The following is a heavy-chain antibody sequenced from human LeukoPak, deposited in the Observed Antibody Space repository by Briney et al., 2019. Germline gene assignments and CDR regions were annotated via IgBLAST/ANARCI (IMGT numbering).Heavy chain of an antibody. Sequence: PGGSLRLSCAASGFTFDDYDMSWVRQAPGKGLEWVSGINWNGGSTGYADSVEGRFTISRDNARNSLYLQMNSLRAEDTALYYCARIAMAGIGDGFDIWGQGTMVTVSS. CDR1: GFTFDDYD. V-gene: IGHV3-20*04. CDR3: ARIAMAGIGDGFDI. J-gene: IGHJ3*02. CDR2: INWNGGST. D-gene: IGHD6-19*01.